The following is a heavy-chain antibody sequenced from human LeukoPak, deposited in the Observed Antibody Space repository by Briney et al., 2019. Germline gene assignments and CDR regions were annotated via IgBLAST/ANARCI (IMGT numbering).Heavy chain of an antibody. V-gene: IGHV3-23*01. D-gene: IGHD4-17*01. CDR3: AREGLYDYGDLGCFDY. CDR1: GFTFTSYA. Sequence: PGGSLRLSCAASGFTFTSYAMSWVRQAPGKGLEWVSAISTGAGSTYYADSVKGRFTISRDNSKNTLYLQMNSLRAEDTAVYYCAREGLYDYGDLGCFDYWGQGTLVTVSS. CDR2: ISTGAGST. J-gene: IGHJ4*02.